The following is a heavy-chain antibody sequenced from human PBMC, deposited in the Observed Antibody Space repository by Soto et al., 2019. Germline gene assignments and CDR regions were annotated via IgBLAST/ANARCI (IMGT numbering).Heavy chain of an antibody. J-gene: IGHJ3*02. V-gene: IGHV4-31*03. CDR2: VYFSGRT. Sequence: QLQLQESGPGLVRPSQTLSLTCSVSGGSLTSGGYYWGWIRQLPEKGLDWVAYVYFSGRTYYNPSIQSRPSISLDTSKNQFSLFLRSVTAADTAVYYCARGHNGFTKAFDIWGQGAMVTVSS. D-gene: IGHD5-12*01. CDR1: GGSLTSGGYY. CDR3: ARGHNGFTKAFDI.